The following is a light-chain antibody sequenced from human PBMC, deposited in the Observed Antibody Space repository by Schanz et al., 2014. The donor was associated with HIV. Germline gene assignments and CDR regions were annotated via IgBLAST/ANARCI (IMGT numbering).Light chain of an antibody. V-gene: IGLV1-40*01. J-gene: IGLJ3*02. Sequence: HSVLTQPPSVSGAPGQRVTISCTGSSSNIGAGYDVHWYQQLPGTAPKLLIYGNSNRPSGVPDRFSGSKSGTSASLAISGLQSEDEADYYCAAWDDSLNGVVFGGGTKLTVL. CDR2: GNS. CDR3: AAWDDSLNGVV. CDR1: SSNIGAGYD.